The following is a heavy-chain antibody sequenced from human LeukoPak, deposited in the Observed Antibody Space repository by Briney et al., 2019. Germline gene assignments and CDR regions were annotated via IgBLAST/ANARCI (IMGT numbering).Heavy chain of an antibody. CDR1: GYTFTDYY. D-gene: IGHD5-18*01. Sequence: GASVKVSCKASGYTFTDYYMHWVRQAPGQGPEWMGWINPNNGGTNYAQNFQGRVTMTRDTSISTAYMDLSSLRSDDTAVYYCAIFRIQLDYWGQGTLVTVSS. CDR2: INPNNGGT. V-gene: IGHV1-2*02. CDR3: AIFRIQLDY. J-gene: IGHJ4*02.